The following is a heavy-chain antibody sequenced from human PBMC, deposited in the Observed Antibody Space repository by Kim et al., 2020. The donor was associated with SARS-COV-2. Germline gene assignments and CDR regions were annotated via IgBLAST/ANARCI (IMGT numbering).Heavy chain of an antibody. D-gene: IGHD4-17*01. V-gene: IGHV4-59*01. CDR2: IYYSGST. J-gene: IGHJ5*02. CDR1: GGSISSYY. CDR3: ARGMTTVIYNWFDP. Sequence: SETLSLTCTVSGGSISSYYWSWIRQPPGKGLEWIGYIYYSGSTNYNPSLKSRVTISVDTSKNQFSLKLSSVTAADTAVYYCARGMTTVIYNWFDPWGQGTLVTVSS.